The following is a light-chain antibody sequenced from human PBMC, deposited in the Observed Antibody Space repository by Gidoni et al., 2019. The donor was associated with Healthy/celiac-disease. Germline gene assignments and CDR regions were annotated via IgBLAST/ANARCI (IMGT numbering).Light chain of an antibody. CDR3: CSYAGSWV. J-gene: IGLJ3*02. V-gene: IGLV2-23*01. CDR2: EGS. Sequence: QYDLTQPASGSGSPGQSITISCTGTSSDVGSYNLVSWYQQHPGRDPKLMNYEGSKRPSGVSHRFSGSKSGNTASLTISGLQAEDEADYYCCSYAGSWVFGGGTKLTVL. CDR1: SSDVGSYNL.